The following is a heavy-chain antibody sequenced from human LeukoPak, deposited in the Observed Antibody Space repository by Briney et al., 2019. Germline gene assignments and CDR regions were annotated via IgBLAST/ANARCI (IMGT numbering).Heavy chain of an antibody. CDR2: ICSSGSSI. V-gene: IGHV3-48*03. CDR1: GFTFTNYE. Sequence: GGTLRLSCAASGFTFTNYEMNWVRQAPGKGLEWVSYICSSGSSIYYADFVKGRFTISRDNAKNSLYLQMNSLRAEDTAVYYWASQVLWFGESWGKGTLVTVSS. D-gene: IGHD3-10*01. J-gene: IGHJ4*02. CDR3: ASQVLWFGES.